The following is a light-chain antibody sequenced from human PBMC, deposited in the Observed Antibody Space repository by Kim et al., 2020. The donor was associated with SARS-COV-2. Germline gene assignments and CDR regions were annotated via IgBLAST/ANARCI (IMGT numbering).Light chain of an antibody. V-gene: IGKV1-9*01. CDR1: QGINSN. Sequence: ESVGDTVTITCRASQGINSNLAWYQQRPGKAPNLLIYSAFTLHSGVPSRFSGSGSGTDFTLTITSLQPEDFATYHCQQHHSFPLTFGGGTKVDIK. CDR3: QQHHSFPLT. J-gene: IGKJ4*01. CDR2: SAF.